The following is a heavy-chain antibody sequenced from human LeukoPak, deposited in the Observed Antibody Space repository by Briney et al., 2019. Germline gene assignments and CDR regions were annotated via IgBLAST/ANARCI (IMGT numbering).Heavy chain of an antibody. J-gene: IGHJ4*02. CDR1: GGSISSSSYY. CDR2: IYYSGST. Sequence: SETLSLTGTVSGGSISSSSYYWGWIRQPPGKGLEWIGSIYYSGSTYYNPSLKSRVTISVDTSKNQFSLKLSSVTAADTAVYYCARGQILAAAGTEVIDYWGQGTLVTVSS. D-gene: IGHD6-13*01. CDR3: ARGQILAAAGTEVIDY. V-gene: IGHV4-39*01.